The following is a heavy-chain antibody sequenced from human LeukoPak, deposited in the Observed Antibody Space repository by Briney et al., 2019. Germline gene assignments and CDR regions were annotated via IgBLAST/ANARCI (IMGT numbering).Heavy chain of an antibody. J-gene: IGHJ4*02. Sequence: SETLSLTCTVSGGSISSYHWSWIRQPPGKGLEWIGYIYYSGSTNYNPSLKSRVTISVDTSKNQFSLKLSSVTAADTAVYYCARGLGTSTYFDYWGQGTLVTVSS. CDR1: GGSISSYH. CDR2: IYYSGST. CDR3: ARGLGTSTYFDY. D-gene: IGHD5/OR15-5a*01. V-gene: IGHV4-59*01.